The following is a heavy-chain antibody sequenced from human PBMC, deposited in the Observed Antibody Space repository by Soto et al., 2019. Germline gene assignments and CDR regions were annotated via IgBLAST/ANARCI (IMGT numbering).Heavy chain of an antibody. CDR3: AADHARGYSSGWYDY. CDR1: GFTFTTSA. Sequence: SVKVSCKASGFTFTTSAVRWVRQARGQRLEWIGWIVVGSGNTNYAQKFQERVTITRDMSTSTAYMELSSLRSEDTAVYYCAADHARGYSSGWYDYWGQGTLVTVSS. D-gene: IGHD6-19*01. CDR2: IVVGSGNT. V-gene: IGHV1-58*01. J-gene: IGHJ4*02.